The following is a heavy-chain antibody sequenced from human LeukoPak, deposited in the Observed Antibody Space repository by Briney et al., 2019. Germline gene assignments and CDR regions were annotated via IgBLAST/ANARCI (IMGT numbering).Heavy chain of an antibody. V-gene: IGHV3-7*04. D-gene: IGHD5-12*01. CDR3: ARVVRYSGHDFSFWDY. Sequence: PGGSLRLSCAASGFTFSNYWMSWVRQAPRKGLEWVANIKQDASETYYGDSVKGRFTVSRDNAKNALYLQMNSLRAEDTAVYYCARVVRYSGHDFSFWDYWGQGTLVTVSS. J-gene: IGHJ4*02. CDR1: GFTFSNYW. CDR2: IKQDASET.